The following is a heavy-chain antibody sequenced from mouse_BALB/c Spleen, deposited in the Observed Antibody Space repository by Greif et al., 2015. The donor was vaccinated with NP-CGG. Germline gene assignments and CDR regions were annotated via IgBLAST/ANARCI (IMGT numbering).Heavy chain of an antibody. Sequence: VTLKVCGAELAKPGASVKLSCTASGFNIKDTYMHWVKQRPEQGLEWIGRIDPANGNTKYDPKFQGKATMTADTSSNTAYLQLSSLTSEDTAVYYCARYDYYGSSYFDVWGAGTTVTVSS. CDR3: ARYDYYGSSYFDV. V-gene: IGHV14-3*02. CDR1: GFNIKDTY. J-gene: IGHJ1*01. D-gene: IGHD1-1*01. CDR2: IDPANGNT.